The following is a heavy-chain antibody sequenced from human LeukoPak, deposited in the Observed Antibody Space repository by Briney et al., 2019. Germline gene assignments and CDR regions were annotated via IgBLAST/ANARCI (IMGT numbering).Heavy chain of an antibody. Sequence: SETLSLTCTVSGSSISSYYWSWIRQPAGKGLEWIGRIFTSGSTDYNPSLKSRVTMSVDASKNQFSLKLSSVTAADTAVYYCASTLVRGVIAPFDYWGQGTLVIVSS. V-gene: IGHV4-4*07. CDR3: ASTLVRGVIAPFDY. J-gene: IGHJ4*02. D-gene: IGHD3-10*01. CDR1: GSSISSYY. CDR2: IFTSGST.